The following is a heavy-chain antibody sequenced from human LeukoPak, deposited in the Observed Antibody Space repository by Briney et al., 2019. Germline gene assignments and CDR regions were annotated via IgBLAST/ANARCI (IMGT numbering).Heavy chain of an antibody. CDR1: GYTFTCYY. CDR3: VRDALNWNYDY. Sequence: ASVKVSCKASGYTFTCYYMHWVRQAPGQGLEWMGWISPTNGATSNAQRFQGRVTMTRDTSISTAYMELSRLRSDDTAVYYCVRDALNWNYDYWGQGTLVAVSS. CDR2: ISPTNGAT. V-gene: IGHV1-2*02. J-gene: IGHJ4*02. D-gene: IGHD1-7*01.